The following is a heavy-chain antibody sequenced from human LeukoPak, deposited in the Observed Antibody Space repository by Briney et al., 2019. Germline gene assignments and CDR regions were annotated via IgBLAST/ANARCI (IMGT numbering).Heavy chain of an antibody. CDR1: GFTFSSYA. CDR3: LKDFGRNLGGPGY. J-gene: IGHJ4*02. CDR2: ISGSGGST. Sequence: GGSLRLSCAASGFTFSSYAMSWVRQAPGKGLEWVSAISGSGGSTYYADSVKGRFTISRDNSKSTLYLQMNSLRAEDTAVYYCLKDFGRNLGGPGYWGRGTLVTVSA. D-gene: IGHD3-10*01. V-gene: IGHV3-23*01.